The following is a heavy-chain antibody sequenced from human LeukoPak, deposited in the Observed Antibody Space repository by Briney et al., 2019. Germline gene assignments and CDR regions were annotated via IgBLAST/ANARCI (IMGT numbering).Heavy chain of an antibody. Sequence: HWASVKVSCKASGYAFTGYYIHWVRQAPGQGLEWMGWISAYNGNTNYAQKLQGRVTMTTDTSTSTAYMELRSLRSDDTAVYYCARDNKHGDYDYWGQGTLVTVSS. J-gene: IGHJ4*02. V-gene: IGHV1-18*04. CDR2: ISAYNGNT. CDR3: ARDNKHGDYDY. D-gene: IGHD4-17*01. CDR1: GYAFTGYY.